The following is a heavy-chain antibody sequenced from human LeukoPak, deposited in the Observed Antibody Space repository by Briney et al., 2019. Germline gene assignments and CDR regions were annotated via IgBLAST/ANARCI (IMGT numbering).Heavy chain of an antibody. CDR2: ISGSGGST. Sequence: GGSLRLSCAASGFTFSSYAMSWVRQAPGKGLEWVSAISGSGGSTYYADSVKGRFTISRDNSKNTLYLQMNSLRAEDTAVYYCAGDGTSSSWVAYNWFDPWGQGTLVTVSS. CDR3: AGDGTSSSWVAYNWFDP. CDR1: GFTFSSYA. V-gene: IGHV3-23*01. J-gene: IGHJ5*02. D-gene: IGHD6-13*01.